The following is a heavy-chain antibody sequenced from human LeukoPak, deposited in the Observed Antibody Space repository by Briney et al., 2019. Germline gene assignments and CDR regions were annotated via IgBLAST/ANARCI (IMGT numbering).Heavy chain of an antibody. D-gene: IGHD6-19*01. Sequence: GGFLRLSCSASGVIFSRHAMHWVRQAPGKGLEYLSGISDNGGMTFYADSVKGRFTISRDNSKNTLYLQMSSLRREDTAVYYCYISGWTEDIDNWGQGTLVTVSS. CDR3: YISGWTEDIDN. CDR2: ISDNGGMT. CDR1: GVIFSRHA. J-gene: IGHJ4*02. V-gene: IGHV3-64D*06.